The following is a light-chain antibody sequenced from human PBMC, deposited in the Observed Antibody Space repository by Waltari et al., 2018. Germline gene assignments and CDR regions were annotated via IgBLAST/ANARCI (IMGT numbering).Light chain of an antibody. J-gene: IGKJ5*01. V-gene: IGKV4-1*01. Sequence: DIVMTQSPDSLAVSLGERATINCKSSQSVLYSSNNKNYLAWYQQKPGQPPKVLIYWASTRESGVPDRFSGSGSGTDFSLTISSLQAEDVAVYYCQQYYSLPITFGQGTRLESK. CDR3: QQYYSLPIT. CDR1: QSVLYSSNNKNY. CDR2: WAS.